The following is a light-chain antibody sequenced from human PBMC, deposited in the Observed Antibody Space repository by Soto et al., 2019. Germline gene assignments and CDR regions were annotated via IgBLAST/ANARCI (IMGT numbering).Light chain of an antibody. Sequence: DIQMTQAPSSVSASVGDTVTITWRASQDISSWGAWDQQKPGKAPKLLICAASGLQSGFATRFSGSGSGTAFPLILSGLQPGDFATYLCQQGDRFPFPFGGGTKVDIK. CDR1: QDISSW. V-gene: IGKV1-12*01. J-gene: IGKJ4*01. CDR3: QQGDRFPFP. CDR2: AAS.